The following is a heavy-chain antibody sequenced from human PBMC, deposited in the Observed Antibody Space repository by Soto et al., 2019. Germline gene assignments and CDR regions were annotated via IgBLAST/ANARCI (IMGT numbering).Heavy chain of an antibody. Sequence: QVHLVQSGAEVKKPGASVKVSCKASGYTFTSYGITWVRQAPGQGLEWMGWISAHNGNTDYAQKLQGRVIVTRDTXTSTAYMELRSLRSADTAVYYCARGRYGDYWGQGALVTVSS. V-gene: IGHV1-18*01. CDR2: ISAHNGNT. D-gene: IGHD1-1*01. J-gene: IGHJ4*02. CDR1: GYTFTSYG. CDR3: ARGRYGDY.